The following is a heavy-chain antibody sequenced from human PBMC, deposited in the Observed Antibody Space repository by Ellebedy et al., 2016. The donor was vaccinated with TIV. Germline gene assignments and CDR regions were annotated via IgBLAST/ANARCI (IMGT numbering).Heavy chain of an antibody. CDR2: IIPIFGTA. J-gene: IGHJ6*02. D-gene: IGHD1-14*01. CDR3: ARAAAPPGWYEDYFAMDV. Sequence: SVKVSCXASGGTFSNYLINWVRQAPGQGLEWMGGIIPIFGTARYAHKFQGRVTITADELTSTVYLELTSLRSEDTAVYYCARAAAPPGWYEDYFAMDVWGQGTTVTVSS. CDR1: GGTFSNYL. V-gene: IGHV1-69*13.